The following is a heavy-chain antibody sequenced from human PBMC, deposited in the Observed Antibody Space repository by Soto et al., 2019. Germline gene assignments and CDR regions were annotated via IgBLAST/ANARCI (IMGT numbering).Heavy chain of an antibody. CDR2: INHSGST. Sequence: SETLSLTCAVYGGSFSGYYWSWIRQPPGKGLEWIGKINHSGSTNYNPSLKSRVTISVDTSKNQFSLKLSSVTAADTAVYYCEKAVSYASSGYYFDYWGQGTRVTVSS. D-gene: IGHD3-22*01. V-gene: IGHV4-34*01. CDR1: GGSFSGYY. J-gene: IGHJ4*02. CDR3: EKAVSYASSGYYFDY.